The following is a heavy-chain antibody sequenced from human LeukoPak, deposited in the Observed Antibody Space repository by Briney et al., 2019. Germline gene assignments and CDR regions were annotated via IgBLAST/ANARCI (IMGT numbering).Heavy chain of an antibody. CDR3: VKDREMGSGWAYFQH. J-gene: IGHJ1*01. CDR1: GFTSSTYA. D-gene: IGHD6-19*01. V-gene: IGHV3-64D*06. CDR2: IGRNGDST. Sequence: PGGSLRLSCSASGFTSSTYAMHWVRQAPGKGLEYVSAIGRNGDSTYYADSVKGRFTISRDNSKNTLYLQMSSLRPEDTAVYYCVKDREMGSGWAYFQHWGQSTLVTVSS.